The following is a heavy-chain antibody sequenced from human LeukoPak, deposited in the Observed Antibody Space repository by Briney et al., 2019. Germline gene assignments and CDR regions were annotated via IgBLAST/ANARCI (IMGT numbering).Heavy chain of an antibody. Sequence: PSETLSLTCAVYGGSFSGYYWSWIRQPPGKGLEWIGEINHSGSTNYNPSLKSRVTISVDTSKNQFSPKLSSVTAADTAVYYCARGPVAGFFDYWGQGTLVTVSS. V-gene: IGHV4-34*01. CDR3: ARGPVAGFFDY. J-gene: IGHJ4*02. CDR2: INHSGST. CDR1: GGSFSGYY. D-gene: IGHD6-19*01.